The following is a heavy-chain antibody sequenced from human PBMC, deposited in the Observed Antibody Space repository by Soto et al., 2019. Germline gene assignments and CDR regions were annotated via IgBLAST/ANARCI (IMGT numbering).Heavy chain of an antibody. CDR2: ISAYNGNT. D-gene: IGHD3-16*02. CDR3: ARDPPREVIPYYFDY. J-gene: IGHJ4*02. Sequence: SVKVSCKASGYTFTSYGISWVRQAPGQGLEWMGWISAYNGNTNYAQKLQGRVTMTTDTSTSTAYMELRSLRSDDTAVYYCARDPPREVIPYYFDYWGQGTLVTVSS. CDR1: GYTFTSYG. V-gene: IGHV1-18*04.